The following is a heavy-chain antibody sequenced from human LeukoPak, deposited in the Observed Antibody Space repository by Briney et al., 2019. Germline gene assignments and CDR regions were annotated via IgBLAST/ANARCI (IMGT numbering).Heavy chain of an antibody. J-gene: IGHJ4*02. CDR2: TSSSSSYK. CDR3: AREKYDILTGYSPYFFDY. V-gene: IGHV3-21*01. Sequence: PGGSLRLSCAASGFTFSSYSMNWVRQAPGKGLEWVSSTSSSSSYKYYADSVKGRFTISRDNAKNSLYLQMNSLGAEDTAVCYCAREKYDILTGYSPYFFDYWGQGTLVTVSS. D-gene: IGHD3-9*01. CDR1: GFTFSSYS.